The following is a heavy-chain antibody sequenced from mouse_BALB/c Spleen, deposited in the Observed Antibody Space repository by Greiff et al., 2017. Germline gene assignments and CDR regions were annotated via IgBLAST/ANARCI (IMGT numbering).Heavy chain of an antibody. D-gene: IGHD2-4*01. J-gene: IGHJ4*01. CDR3: SSGYEYDGDDY. CDR2: IDPANGNT. CDR1: GFNIKDTY. V-gene: IGHV14-3*02. Sequence: EVKLMESGAELVKPGASVKLSCSASGFNIKDTYMHWVKQRPEQGLEWIGRIDPANGNTKYDPKFQGKATITADTYYNTAYLQLSSLTSEDTAVYYCSSGYEYDGDDYWGQGTSVTVSS.